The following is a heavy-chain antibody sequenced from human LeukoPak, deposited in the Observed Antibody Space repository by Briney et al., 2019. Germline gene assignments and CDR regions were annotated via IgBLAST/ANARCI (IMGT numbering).Heavy chain of an antibody. CDR3: ARGYNTFNI. CDR2: IYYTGNT. Sequence: SETLSLTCTVSGGSISDYYWSWIRQPPGKGLEWIGYIYYTGNTNYNPSLRSRVSMSVDTSKNQISLKLSSVTAADTALYYCARGYNTFNIWGQGTMVTVSS. J-gene: IGHJ3*02. CDR1: GGSISDYY. D-gene: IGHD1-14*01. V-gene: IGHV4-59*08.